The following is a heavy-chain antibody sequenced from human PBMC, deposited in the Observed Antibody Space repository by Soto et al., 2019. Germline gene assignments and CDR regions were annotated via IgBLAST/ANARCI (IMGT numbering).Heavy chain of an antibody. CDR3: ARDEYYDILTGYYLAYGMDV. J-gene: IGHJ6*02. Sequence: QVQLVQSGAEVKKPGASVKVSCKASGYTFTSYGISWVRQAPGQGLEWMGWISAYNGNTNYAQKLQGRVTMTTDTSTSTAYMELRSLRSDDTAVYYCARDEYYDILTGYYLAYGMDVWGQGTTVTVS. V-gene: IGHV1-18*01. CDR1: GYTFTSYG. D-gene: IGHD3-9*01. CDR2: ISAYNGNT.